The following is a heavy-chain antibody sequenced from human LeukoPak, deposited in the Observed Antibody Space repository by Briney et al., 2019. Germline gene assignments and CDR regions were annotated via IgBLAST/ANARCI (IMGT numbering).Heavy chain of an antibody. CDR1: GGSFSNYA. Sequence: ASVKVSCKASGGSFSNYAISWVRQAPGQGLEWMGGIIPFLGTANHAQTFQGRVTLTTDEYTSTANMELSSLRSEDTAVYYCARSSTSKSGYYYFIDYWGQGILVTVSS. CDR3: ARSSTSKSGYYYFIDY. D-gene: IGHD3-3*01. V-gene: IGHV1-69*05. J-gene: IGHJ4*02. CDR2: IIPFLGTA.